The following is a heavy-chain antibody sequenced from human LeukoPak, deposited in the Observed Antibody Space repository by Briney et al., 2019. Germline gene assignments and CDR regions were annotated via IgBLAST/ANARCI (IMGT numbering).Heavy chain of an antibody. V-gene: IGHV3-66*01. D-gene: IGHD3-22*01. J-gene: IGHJ6*02. CDR3: ARDGTDSSGYYLYYYGMDV. CDR1: GFTVSSNY. CDR2: IYSGGSA. Sequence: GGSLRLSCAASGFTVSSNYMSWVRQAPGKGLEWVSVIYSGGSAYYADSVKGRFTISRDNSKKTLYLQMNSLRDEDTAVYYCARDGTDSSGYYLYYYGMDVWGQGTTVTVSS.